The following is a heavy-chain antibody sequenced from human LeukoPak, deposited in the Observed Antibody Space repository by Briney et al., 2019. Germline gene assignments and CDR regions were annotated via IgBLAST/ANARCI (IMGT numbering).Heavy chain of an antibody. CDR1: GGSISSYY. CDR3: AGVAYYYGSGRFGY. J-gene: IGHJ4*02. CDR2: IYYSDST. Sequence: LETLSLTCTVSGGSISSYYWSWIRQPPGKGLEWIGYIYYSDSTTYNPSLKSRVTISVDTSKNQFSLRLISVTAADTAVYYCAGVAYYYGSGRFGYWGQGTLVTVSS. V-gene: IGHV4-59*01. D-gene: IGHD3-10*01.